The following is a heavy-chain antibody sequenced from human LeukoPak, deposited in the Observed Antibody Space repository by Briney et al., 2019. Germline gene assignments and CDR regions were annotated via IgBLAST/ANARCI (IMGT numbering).Heavy chain of an antibody. D-gene: IGHD6-6*01. V-gene: IGHV3-21*01. J-gene: IGHJ4*02. CDR1: GFTFSTHN. CDR3: ARGSSSSGPYYFDY. Sequence: PGGSLRLSCAASGFTFSTHNMNWVRQAPGKGLEWVSSISSSSSYIYYADSVKGRFTISRDNAKNSLYLQMNSLRAEDTAVYFCARGSSSSGPYYFDYWSQGTLVTVSS. CDR2: ISSSSSYI.